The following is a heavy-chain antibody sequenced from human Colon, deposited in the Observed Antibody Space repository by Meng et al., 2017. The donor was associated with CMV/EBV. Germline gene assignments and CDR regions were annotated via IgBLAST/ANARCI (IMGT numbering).Heavy chain of an antibody. D-gene: IGHD4-17*01. Sequence: GESLKISCAASGFTFSNAWMNWVRQAPGRGLEWIGRIKSKIDGGAIDSAAPVKDRFTFSRDDSNNTLYLQMNSLKTEDTAVYYCTTDLGAVPPWDDGDPYGFNIWGQGTMVTVSS. CDR2: IKSKIDGGAI. CDR1: GFTFSNAW. CDR3: TTDLGAVPPWDDGDPYGFNI. J-gene: IGHJ3*02. V-gene: IGHV3-15*01.